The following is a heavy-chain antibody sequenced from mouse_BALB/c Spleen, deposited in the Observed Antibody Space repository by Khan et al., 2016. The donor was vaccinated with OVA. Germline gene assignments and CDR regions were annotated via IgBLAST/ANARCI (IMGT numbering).Heavy chain of an antibody. V-gene: IGHV1-20*02. CDR3: ARKNGSDFDY. CDR2: INPHIGET. D-gene: IGHD1-1*01. CDR1: GYSFTGYF. Sequence: EVELVESGPELVKPGASVKISCKASGYSFTGYFMNWVMQRHGKSLEWIGRINPHIGETLYNQKFKGKATLTVDESSRTVHMELRSLASEDSAVYYCARKNGSDFDYWGQGTTLTVSS. J-gene: IGHJ2*01.